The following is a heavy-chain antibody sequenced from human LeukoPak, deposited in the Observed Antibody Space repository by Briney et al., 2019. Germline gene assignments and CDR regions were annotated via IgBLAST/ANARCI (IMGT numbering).Heavy chain of an antibody. CDR2: IYYRGST. V-gene: IGHV4-39*07. Sequence: SETLSLTCTVSGGSIRSGGYYWGWIRQPPGKGLEWIGSIYYRGSTYYNPSLKSRVTISVDTSKNQFSLKLSSVTAADTAVYYCAREREYYYDSSGYPDYWGQGTLVTVSS. CDR3: AREREYYYDSSGYPDY. CDR1: GGSIRSGGYY. J-gene: IGHJ4*02. D-gene: IGHD3-22*01.